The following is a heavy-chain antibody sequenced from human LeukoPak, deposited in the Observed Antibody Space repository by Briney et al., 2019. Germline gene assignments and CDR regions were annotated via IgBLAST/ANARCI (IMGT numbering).Heavy chain of an antibody. CDR2: IYPGDSDT. D-gene: IGHD1-26*01. Sequence: GESLKISCKASGYSFTNSWIGWVRQMLGKGLGWMGIIYPGDSDTRYSPSFQGQVTISGDRSIYTAYLQWSSLKASDTAMYYCARRGGSLYYFDSWGQGTLVTVSS. J-gene: IGHJ4*02. V-gene: IGHV5-51*01. CDR3: ARRGGSLYYFDS. CDR1: GYSFTNSW.